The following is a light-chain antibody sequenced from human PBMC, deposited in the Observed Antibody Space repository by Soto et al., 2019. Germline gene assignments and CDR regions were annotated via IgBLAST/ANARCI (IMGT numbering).Light chain of an antibody. Sequence: IQLTQSPSSLSASVRDSVTITCRASQGVXNYLVWYQQKPGKAPNILXYDASTLQRGGPLRFSGSGSGTDFTLTISSLQPEYFANYYCQQLESYPSTFGQGTRLEIK. V-gene: IGKV1-9*01. CDR2: DAS. CDR3: QQLESYPST. CDR1: QGVXNY. J-gene: IGKJ5*01.